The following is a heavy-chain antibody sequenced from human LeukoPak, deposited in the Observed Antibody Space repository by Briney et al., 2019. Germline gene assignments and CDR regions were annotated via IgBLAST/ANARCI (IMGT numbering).Heavy chain of an antibody. CDR1: GGSISSGSYY. D-gene: IGHD6-13*01. V-gene: IGHV4-61*02. CDR3: AREALSFGYSSSWNQNYFDY. J-gene: IGHJ4*02. CDR2: IYTSGST. Sequence: PSQTLSLTCTVSGGSISSGSYYWSWIRQPAGKGLEWIGRIYTSGSTNYNPSLKSRVTISVDTSKNQFSLKLSSVTAADTAVYYCAREALSFGYSSSWNQNYFDYWGQGTLVTVSS.